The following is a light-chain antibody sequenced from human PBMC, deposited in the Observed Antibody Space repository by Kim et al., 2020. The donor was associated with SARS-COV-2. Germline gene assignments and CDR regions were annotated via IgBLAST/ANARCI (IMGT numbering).Light chain of an antibody. J-gene: IGKJ4*01. CDR2: GAS. CDR1: QSVSSIY. Sequence: EIVLTQSPGTLSLSPGERATLSCRASQSVSSIYLAWYQQKSGRAPRLLIYGASNRVTGTPDRFSGSGSGTDFTLTISRLEPEDFAVYYCQQYSRSPLTFGGGTQVDIK. V-gene: IGKV3-20*01. CDR3: QQYSRSPLT.